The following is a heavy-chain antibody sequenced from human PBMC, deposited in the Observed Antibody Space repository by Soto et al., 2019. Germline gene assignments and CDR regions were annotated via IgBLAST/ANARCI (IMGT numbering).Heavy chain of an antibody. D-gene: IGHD2-2*01. CDR2: IYYTGST. J-gene: IGHJ4*01. CDR1: GGSISSGGYY. Sequence: SEALSLTCTVSGGSISSGGYYLSWIRQHPGKGLEWIGYIYYTGSTYYNPSLKSRAKISVDTSKNQFSLKLSSVTAADTAVYYCATPGGGYCSSTRCPIPDWGQGTLVTVSS. CDR3: ATPGGGYCSSTRCPIPD. V-gene: IGHV4-31*03.